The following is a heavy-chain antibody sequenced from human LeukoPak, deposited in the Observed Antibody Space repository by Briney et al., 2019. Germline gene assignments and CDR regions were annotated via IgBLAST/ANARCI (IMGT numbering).Heavy chain of an antibody. D-gene: IGHD6-6*01. CDR1: GLTFSSYG. V-gene: IGHV3-30*18. CDR2: ISYDESNK. CDR3: AKLYSSSSSLVY. Sequence: GGSLRLSCAASGLTFSSYGMHWVRQAPGKGLEWVAVISYDESNKYYADSVTGRFTISRDNSKNTLYLQMNSLRAEDTAVYYCAKLYSSSSSLVYWGQGTLVTVSS. J-gene: IGHJ4*02.